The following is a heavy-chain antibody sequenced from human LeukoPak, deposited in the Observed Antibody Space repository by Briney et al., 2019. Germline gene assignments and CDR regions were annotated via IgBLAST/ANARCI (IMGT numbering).Heavy chain of an antibody. Sequence: SETLSLTCSVSGASITTSSYYWGWIRQPPGMGLEWIGSIHYSGITYYNPSLKSRVTISLDTSKNQFSLKLRSVTAADTALYYCAGEVADYGGYYYYHYMDVWGKGTTVTISS. CDR2: IHYSGIT. CDR1: GASITTSSYY. V-gene: IGHV4-39*07. D-gene: IGHD4-23*01. CDR3: AGEVADYGGYYYYHYMDV. J-gene: IGHJ6*03.